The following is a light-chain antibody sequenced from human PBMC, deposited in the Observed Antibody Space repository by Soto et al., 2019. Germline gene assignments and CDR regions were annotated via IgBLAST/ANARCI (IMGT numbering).Light chain of an antibody. V-gene: IGKV3-11*01. CDR1: QSVSSY. CDR2: DAS. Sequence: MVLTQAPATLSLSPGERATLSCRASQSVSSYLAWYQQKPGQAPRLLIYDASNRATGIPARFSGSGSGTDFTLTTSSLEPEDFAVYYCQRRSNWPLTFGGGTKVDIK. CDR3: QRRSNWPLT. J-gene: IGKJ4*01.